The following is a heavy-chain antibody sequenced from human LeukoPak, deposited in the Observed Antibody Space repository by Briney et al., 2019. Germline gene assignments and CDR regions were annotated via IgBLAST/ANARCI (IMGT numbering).Heavy chain of an antibody. V-gene: IGHV4-59*08. J-gene: IGHJ4*02. CDR1: GGSISGYH. D-gene: IGHD2-21*01. CDR3: ARLGDCGHDCYSHDY. CDR2: IYYNGDT. Sequence: SETLSLTCIVSGGSISGYHWGWVRQPPGKGLEYISFIYYNGDTNYNPSLKSRVTMSVDTSKNQFSLKLSSVTAADTAVYHCARLGDCGHDCYSHDYWGQGTLVTVSS.